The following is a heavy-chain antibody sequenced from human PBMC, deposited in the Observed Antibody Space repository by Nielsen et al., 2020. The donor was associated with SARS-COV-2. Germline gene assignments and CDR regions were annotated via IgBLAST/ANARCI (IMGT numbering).Heavy chain of an antibody. D-gene: IGHD4-17*01. CDR3: AIKTTVTTQKTFDI. CDR1: GYTLTELS. V-gene: IGHV1-24*01. CDR2: FDPEDGET. Sequence: ASVKVSCKVSGYTLTELSMHWVRQAPGKGLEWMGGFDPEDGETIYAQKLQGRVTMTTDTSTSTAYMELRSLRSDDTAVYYCAIKTTVTTQKTFDIWGQGTMVTVSS. J-gene: IGHJ3*02.